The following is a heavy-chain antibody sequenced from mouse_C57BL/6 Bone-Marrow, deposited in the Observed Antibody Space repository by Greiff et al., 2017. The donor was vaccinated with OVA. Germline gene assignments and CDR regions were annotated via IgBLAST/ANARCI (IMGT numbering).Heavy chain of an antibody. D-gene: IGHD1-1*01. CDR1: GYTFTSYW. CDR2: IYPGSGST. Sequence: QVHVKQSGAELVKPGASVKMSCKASGYTFTSYWITWVKQRPGQGLEWIGDIYPGSGSTNYNEKFKSKATLTVDTSSSTAYMQLSSLTSEDSAVYYCARITTVHYFDYWGQGTTLTVSS. V-gene: IGHV1-55*01. CDR3: ARITTVHYFDY. J-gene: IGHJ2*01.